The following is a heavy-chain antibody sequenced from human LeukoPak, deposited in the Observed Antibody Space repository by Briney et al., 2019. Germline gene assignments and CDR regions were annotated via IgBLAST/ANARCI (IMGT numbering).Heavy chain of an antibody. CDR3: ATWEATGDYFDY. Sequence: GGSLRLSCAASGFTVSSSYMSWVRQAPGKGLEWVSVIYSGGSTYYAGSVKGRFTISRDNSKNTLYLQMNSLKPEDTAVYYCATWEATGDYFDYWGQGTLVTVSS. J-gene: IGHJ4*02. CDR1: GFTVSSSY. D-gene: IGHD5-12*01. CDR2: IYSGGST. V-gene: IGHV3-66*02.